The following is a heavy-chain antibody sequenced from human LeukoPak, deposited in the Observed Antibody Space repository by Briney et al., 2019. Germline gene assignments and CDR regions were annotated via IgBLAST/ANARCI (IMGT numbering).Heavy chain of an antibody. J-gene: IGHJ4*02. D-gene: IGHD3-22*01. Sequence: GGSLRLSCAASGFTFDDYDMNWVRQAPGKGLEWVSGINWSGGSTAYADSVKGLCTISRDNAKNSLYLQMHSLRAEDTALYYCARDLPQIEYWGQGTLVTVSS. V-gene: IGHV3-20*04. CDR3: ARDLPQIEY. CDR1: GFTFDDYD. CDR2: INWSGGST.